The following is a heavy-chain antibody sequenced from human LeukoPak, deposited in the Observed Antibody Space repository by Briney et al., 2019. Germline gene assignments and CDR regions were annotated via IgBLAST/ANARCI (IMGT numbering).Heavy chain of an antibody. D-gene: IGHD5-18*01. V-gene: IGHV4-38-2*02. CDR2: IYHSGST. Sequence: SETLSLTCTVSGYSISSGYHWGWIRQPPGKGLEWIGSIYHSGSTYYNPSLKSRVTISVDTSKNQFSLKVGSMTAADTAVYYCARAGGYGLIDYWGQGTMVTVSS. CDR3: ARAGGYGLIDY. J-gene: IGHJ4*02. CDR1: GYSISSGYH.